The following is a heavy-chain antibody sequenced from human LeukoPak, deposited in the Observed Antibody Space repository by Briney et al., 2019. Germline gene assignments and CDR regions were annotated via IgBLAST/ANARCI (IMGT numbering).Heavy chain of an antibody. CDR1: GFTFSSYA. Sequence: GGSLRLSCAASGFTFSSYAMSWVRQAPGKGLEWVSAISGSGGSTYYADSVKGRFTISRDNSKNTLYLQMNSLRAEDTAVYYCAKEGYSGYDLSGYYYGMDVWGQGTTVTVSS. D-gene: IGHD5-12*01. J-gene: IGHJ6*02. CDR3: AKEGYSGYDLSGYYYGMDV. V-gene: IGHV3-23*01. CDR2: ISGSGGST.